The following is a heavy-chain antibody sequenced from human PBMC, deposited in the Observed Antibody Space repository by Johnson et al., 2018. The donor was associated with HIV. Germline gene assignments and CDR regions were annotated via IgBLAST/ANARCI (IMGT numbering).Heavy chain of an antibody. J-gene: IGHJ3*01. CDR1: GFTFDDYA. CDR2: IKQHGSEK. V-gene: IGHV3-7*02. Sequence: VQLVESGVNLVQPGRSLRLSCAASGFTFDDYAIQWVRQAPGKGLEWVANIKQHGSEKYYVDSVKGRFTISRDNAKNSLYLQMNSLRAEDTAVYYCTTRLNSGTYWGNYDVDVWGQGTMVTVSS. CDR3: TTRLNSGTYWGNYDVDV. D-gene: IGHD1-26*01.